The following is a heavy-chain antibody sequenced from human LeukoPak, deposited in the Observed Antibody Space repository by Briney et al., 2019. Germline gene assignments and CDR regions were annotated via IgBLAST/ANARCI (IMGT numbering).Heavy chain of an antibody. V-gene: IGHV1-8*01. J-gene: IGHJ5*02. CDR2: MNPNSGNT. Sequence: ASVKVPCKASGYTFTSYDINWVRQATGQGLEWMGWMNPNSGNTGYAQKFQGRVTMTRNTSISTAYMELSSLRSEDTAVYYCAITKWSGYYTRWFDPWGQGTLVTVSS. D-gene: IGHD3-3*01. CDR1: GYTFTSYD. CDR3: AITKWSGYYTRWFDP.